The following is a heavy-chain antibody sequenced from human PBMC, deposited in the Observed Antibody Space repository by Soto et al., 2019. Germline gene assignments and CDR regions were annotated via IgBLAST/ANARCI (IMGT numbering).Heavy chain of an antibody. Sequence: QVQLVESGGGVVQPGRSLRLSCAASGFTFNNYGMHWVRQAPGKGLEWVAGIWNDGSGYYYANSVKGRFTISRDNSKNTLYLQMSSLRAEDTAVYYCARRQISPPTRGAASARGAMAVWGQGTTVTVSS. CDR1: GFTFNNYG. J-gene: IGHJ6*02. CDR2: IWNDGSGY. D-gene: IGHD6-13*01. V-gene: IGHV3-33*01. CDR3: ARRQISPPTRGAASARGAMAV.